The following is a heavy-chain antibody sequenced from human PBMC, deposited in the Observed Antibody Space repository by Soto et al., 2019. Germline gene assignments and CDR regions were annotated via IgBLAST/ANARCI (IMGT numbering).Heavy chain of an antibody. V-gene: IGHV4-31*03. D-gene: IGHD1-26*01. J-gene: IGHJ4*02. CDR2: IHYSGSI. CDR1: CCSIGNRSYY. CDR3: TRGLDRAKLGY. Sequence: LFHTCSDSCCSIGNRSYYRSWVRQYPGKGLEWIGSIHYSGSIYYSPSLRSRLTMSADTSKNQFSLKLSSVTVADTAVYYCTRGLDRAKLGYWGQG.